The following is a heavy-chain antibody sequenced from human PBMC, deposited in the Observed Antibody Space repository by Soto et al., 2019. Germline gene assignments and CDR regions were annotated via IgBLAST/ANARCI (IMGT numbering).Heavy chain of an antibody. CDR2: INPNTGGT. CDR3: ARDQGAWPYNWFDF. V-gene: IGHV1-2*04. J-gene: IGHJ5*01. CDR1: GFTFTGYY. Sequence: ASVKVSCKTSGFTFTGYYLHWLRQAPGQRPEWMGWINPNTGGTKYAQNFQGWVTMTRDTSISTAYMELSNMTSDDTAVYYCARDQGAWPYNWFDFWGQGTPVTVSS.